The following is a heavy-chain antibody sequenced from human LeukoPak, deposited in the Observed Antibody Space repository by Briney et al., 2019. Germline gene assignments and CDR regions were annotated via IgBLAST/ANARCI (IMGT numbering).Heavy chain of an antibody. CDR2: INAGIGNT. CDR3: ARGPSRPWFDP. J-gene: IGHJ5*02. CDR1: GYTLTGYV. Sequence: ASLNVSCKASGYTLTGYVMHWVRQAPGQRLERMGWINAGIGNTKYSQKSQGRFTITRDTSASTAYMALSSLRSEDTAVYYCARGPSRPWFDPWGQGTLVTVSS. V-gene: IGHV1-3*01.